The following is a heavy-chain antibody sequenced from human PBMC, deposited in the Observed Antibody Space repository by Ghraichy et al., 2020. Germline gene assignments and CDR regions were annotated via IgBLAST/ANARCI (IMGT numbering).Heavy chain of an antibody. CDR3: ARPIWSGYYGILPFDY. Sequence: ASVKVSCKASGYTFTSFALHWVRQAPGQRLEWMGWVDVGNGNTKYSQKFQGRVTITRDTSASTAYMELSSLRSEDTAVYYCARPIWSGYYGILPFDYWGQGTLVTVSS. CDR1: GYTFTSFA. CDR2: VDVGNGNT. J-gene: IGHJ4*02. D-gene: IGHD3-3*01. V-gene: IGHV1-3*01.